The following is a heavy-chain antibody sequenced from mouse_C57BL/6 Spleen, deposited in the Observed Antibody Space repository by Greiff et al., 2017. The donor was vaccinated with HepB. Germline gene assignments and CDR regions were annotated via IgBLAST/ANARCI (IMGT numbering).Heavy chain of an antibody. CDR1: GYTFTDYE. V-gene: IGHV1-15*01. J-gene: IGHJ4*01. D-gene: IGHD1-1*01. CDR2: IDPETGGT. CDR3: NYYYGSRG. Sequence: VKLMESGAELVRPGASVTLSCKASGYTFTDYEMHWVKQTPVHGLEWIGAIDPETGGTAYNQKFKGKAILTADKSSSTAYMELRSLTSEDSAVYYCNYYYGSRGWGQGTSVTVSS.